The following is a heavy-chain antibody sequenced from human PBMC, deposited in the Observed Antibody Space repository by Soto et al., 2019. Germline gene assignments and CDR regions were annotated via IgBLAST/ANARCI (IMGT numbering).Heavy chain of an antibody. D-gene: IGHD6-13*01. V-gene: IGHV1-8*01. Sequence: QVQLVQSGAEVKKPGASVKVSCKASGYTFTSYDINWVRQATGQGLEWMGWMNPNSGNTGYAQKFQGRVTMTMNTSISTAYMELSSLRSEDTAVYYCARGLSSSWSEYFQHWGQGTLVTVSS. CDR1: GYTFTSYD. CDR3: ARGLSSSWSEYFQH. CDR2: MNPNSGNT. J-gene: IGHJ1*01.